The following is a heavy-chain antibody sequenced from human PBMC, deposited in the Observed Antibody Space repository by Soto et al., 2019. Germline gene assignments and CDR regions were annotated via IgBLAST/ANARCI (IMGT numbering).Heavy chain of an antibody. Sequence: SETLSLTCTVSGGSISSYYWSWIRQPPGKGLEWIGYIYYSGSTNYNPSLKSRVTISVDTSKNQFSLKLSSVTAADTAVYYCARVVAYYDILTDPSLYYSMDFWGTGLTVTLSS. CDR3: ARVVAYYDILTDPSLYYSMDF. V-gene: IGHV4-59*01. CDR2: IYYSGST. CDR1: GGSISSYY. D-gene: IGHD3-9*01. J-gene: IGHJ6*03.